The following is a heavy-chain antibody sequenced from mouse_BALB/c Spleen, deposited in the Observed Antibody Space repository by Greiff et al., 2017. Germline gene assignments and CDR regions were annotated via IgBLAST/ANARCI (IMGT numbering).Heavy chain of an antibody. Sequence: QVQLQQPGAELVKPGASVKLSCKASGYTFTSYWMHWVKQRPGQGLEWIGEINPSNGRTNYNEKFKSKATLTVDKSSSTAYMQLSSLTSEDSAVYYCARYDFDYWGQGTTLTVAS. CDR1: GYTFTSYW. J-gene: IGHJ2*01. D-gene: IGHD2-3*01. CDR2: INPSNGRT. V-gene: IGHV1S81*02. CDR3: ARYDFDY.